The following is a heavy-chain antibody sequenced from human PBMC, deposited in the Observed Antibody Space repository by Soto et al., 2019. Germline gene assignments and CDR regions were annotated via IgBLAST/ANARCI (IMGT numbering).Heavy chain of an antibody. CDR1: GFTVSTNY. CDR2: LYSGGST. CDR3: ARHRDAFSSTFDY. V-gene: IGHV3-53*02. J-gene: IGHJ4*02. D-gene: IGHD3-3*02. Sequence: EVQLVETGGGLIQPGGSLRLSCAVSGFTVSTNYMSWVRQAPGKGLEWVSALYSGGSTYYADSVKGRFTISRDNSKNTLHLQMNSLRAECTALYYCARHRDAFSSTFDYWGQGTLVTVSS.